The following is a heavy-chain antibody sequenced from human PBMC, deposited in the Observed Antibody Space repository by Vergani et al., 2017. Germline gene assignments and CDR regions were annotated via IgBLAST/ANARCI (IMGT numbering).Heavy chain of an antibody. D-gene: IGHD3-22*01. CDR1: GYTFTGYY. CDR3: ARDINDSSGYYYDGADY. Sequence: QVQLVQSGAEVKKPGASVKVSCKASGYTFTGYYMHWVRQAPGQGLEWMGWINPNSGGTNYAQKFQGRVTMTRDTSISTAYMELSRLRSDDTAVYYFARDINDSSGYYYDGADYWGQGTLVTVSS. CDR2: INPNSGGT. J-gene: IGHJ4*02. V-gene: IGHV1-2*02.